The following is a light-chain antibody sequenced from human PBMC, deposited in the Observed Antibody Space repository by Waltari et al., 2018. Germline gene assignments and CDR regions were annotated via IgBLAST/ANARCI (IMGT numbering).Light chain of an antibody. J-gene: IGKJ1*01. Sequence: EIVSTQSPGTLSLSPGDRATLSCRASQSVGRTLAWYQQKPGQAPRRIMYGASSRATGTPDRFSGSGSGTVFSLTISRLEPEDFAVYYCQHYVRLPATFGQGTKVEIK. V-gene: IGKV3-20*01. CDR1: QSVGRT. CDR3: QHYVRLPAT. CDR2: GAS.